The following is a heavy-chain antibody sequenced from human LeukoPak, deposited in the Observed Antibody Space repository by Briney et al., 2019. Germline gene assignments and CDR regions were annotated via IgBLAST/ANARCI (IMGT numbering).Heavy chain of an antibody. CDR3: ASPIYGDYTENGFDI. J-gene: IGHJ3*02. CDR1: GGSFSGYY. V-gene: IGHV4-34*01. CDR2: INHSGNT. D-gene: IGHD4-17*01. Sequence: PSETLSLTCAVYGGSFSGYYWRWIRQPPGKGLEWIGEINHSGNTNYNPSLKSRVTILVDTSKNQFSLKLNSVTAADTAVYYCASPIYGDYTENGFDIWGQGTMVTVSS.